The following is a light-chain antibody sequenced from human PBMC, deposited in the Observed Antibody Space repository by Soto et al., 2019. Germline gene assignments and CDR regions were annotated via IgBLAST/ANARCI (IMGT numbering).Light chain of an antibody. CDR1: QSVNSH. V-gene: IGKV3-15*01. Sequence: EIVLTQSPATLSVSPGERATLSCRTSQSVNSHLAWYQHKPGQAPRLLIYGASARASGVPDRFCGSGSGREYTLTITSLQAEDFAIYVCQQYDNWPPWTFGQGTKVEIK. CDR3: QQYDNWPPWT. J-gene: IGKJ1*01. CDR2: GAS.